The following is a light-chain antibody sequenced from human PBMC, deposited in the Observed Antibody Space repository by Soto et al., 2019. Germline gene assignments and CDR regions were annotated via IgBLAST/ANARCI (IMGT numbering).Light chain of an antibody. CDR1: QSVSTY. Sequence: DIVLTQSPATLSLSPGERATLSCMASQSVSTYLAWYQQRPGQAPRLLIYDASNRATGIPARFSGSGSGTDFTLTIRSLGPEDCEVYYCQQRSNWPTFGQGTRLEIK. J-gene: IGKJ5*01. V-gene: IGKV3-11*01. CDR3: QQRSNWPT. CDR2: DAS.